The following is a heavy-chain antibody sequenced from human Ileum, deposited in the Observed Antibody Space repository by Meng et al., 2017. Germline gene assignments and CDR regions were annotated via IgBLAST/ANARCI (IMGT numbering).Heavy chain of an antibody. CDR2: ISGSGGST. D-gene: IGHD3-10*01. Sequence: GESLKISCAASGFTFSSYAMSWVRQAPGKGLEWVSAISGSGGSTYYADSVKGRFTISRDNSKNTLYLQMNSLRAEDTAVYYCAKDESYGVRGAFDYWAQGTLATFPS. J-gene: IGHJ4*02. V-gene: IGHV3-23*01. CDR1: GFTFSSYA. CDR3: AKDESYGVRGAFDY.